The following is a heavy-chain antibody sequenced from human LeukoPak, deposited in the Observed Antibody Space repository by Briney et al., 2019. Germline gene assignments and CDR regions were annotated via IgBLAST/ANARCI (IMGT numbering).Heavy chain of an antibody. V-gene: IGHV3-23*01. Sequence: GGSLRLSCAASGFTFSSYAMSWFRQAPGKGLEWVSAISGSGGSTYYADSVKGRFTISRDNSNNTLYLQLNSLRADDTAVYYCARDRYSSGWYGDFDCWGQGTLVTVSS. D-gene: IGHD6-19*01. CDR2: ISGSGGST. CDR3: ARDRYSSGWYGDFDC. CDR1: GFTFSSYA. J-gene: IGHJ4*02.